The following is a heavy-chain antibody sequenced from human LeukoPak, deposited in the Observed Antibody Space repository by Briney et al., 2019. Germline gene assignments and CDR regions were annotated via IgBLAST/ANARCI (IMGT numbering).Heavy chain of an antibody. J-gene: IGHJ4*02. D-gene: IGHD5-12*01. Sequence: GGSLRLSCAASGFTFSNYGMYWVRQAPGKGLEWVAFIHYDGSNKYYADSMKGRLTISRDNSKNTLFLQVNSLKTEDTAVYYCATTIVATIRGAYYFDYWGQGTLVTVSS. CDR2: IHYDGSNK. V-gene: IGHV3-30*02. CDR1: GFTFSNYG. CDR3: ATTIVATIRGAYYFDY.